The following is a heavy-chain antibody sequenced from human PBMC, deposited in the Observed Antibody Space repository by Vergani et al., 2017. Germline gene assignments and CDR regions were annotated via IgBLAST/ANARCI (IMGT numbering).Heavy chain of an antibody. CDR1: GFTLSNYD. CDR2: IQFDGSNQ. D-gene: IGHD3-16*01. J-gene: IGHJ4*02. V-gene: IGHV3-30*02. CDR3: AKHFRGWGCDY. Sequence: QVQLVESGGGVVQRGGSLRLSCATSGFTLSNYDMQWIRQGPGKGLEFVAFIQFDGSNQYYADSVKGRFTLSRDFSKNTLYLQMNSLRTDGTATYYCAKHFRGWGCDYWGQGTQVIVSS.